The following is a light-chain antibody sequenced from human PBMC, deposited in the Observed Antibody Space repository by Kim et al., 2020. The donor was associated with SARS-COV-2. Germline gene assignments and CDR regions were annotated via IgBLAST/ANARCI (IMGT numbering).Light chain of an antibody. CDR1: QSVSST. CDR2: GAS. J-gene: IGKJ5*01. V-gene: IGKV3-15*01. CDR3: HQYDKWPLT. Sequence: SPGPRAALSCRASQSVSSTLAWYQQKPGQAPRLLIYGASTRATGIPARFSGSGAGTEFTLTISSLQSEDFAVYYCHQYDKWPLTFGQGTRLEIK.